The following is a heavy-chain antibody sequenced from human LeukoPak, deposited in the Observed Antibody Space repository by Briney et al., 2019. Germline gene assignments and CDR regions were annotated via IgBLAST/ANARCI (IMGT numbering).Heavy chain of an antibody. Sequence: PSETLPLTCTVSGYSIRSGYSWGWIRQPPGKGLEWMGSIYHSGTTYYNPSLKSRVTISVDRPKNQFSLKLSSVTAADTAVYYCARELVGANQAGAFDIWGQGTMVTVSS. J-gene: IGHJ3*02. CDR3: ARELVGANQAGAFDI. CDR1: GYSIRSGYS. D-gene: IGHD1-26*01. V-gene: IGHV4-38-2*02. CDR2: IYHSGTT.